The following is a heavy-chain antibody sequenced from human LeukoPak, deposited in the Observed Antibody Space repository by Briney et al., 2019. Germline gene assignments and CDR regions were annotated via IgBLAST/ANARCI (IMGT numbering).Heavy chain of an antibody. V-gene: IGHV1-2*04. CDR2: INPNSGGT. J-gene: IGHJ6*02. CDR3: ARAGTHYYYGMDV. CDR1: GYTFTSYD. Sequence: ASVKVSCKASGYTFTSYDINWVRQATGQGLEWMGWINPNSGGTNYAQKFQGWVTMTRDTSISTAYMELSRLRSDDTAVYYCARAGTHYYYGMDVWGQGTTVTVSS. D-gene: IGHD1-1*01.